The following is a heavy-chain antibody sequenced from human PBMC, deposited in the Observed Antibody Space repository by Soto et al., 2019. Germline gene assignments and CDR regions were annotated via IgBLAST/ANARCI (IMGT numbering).Heavy chain of an antibody. Sequence: SETLSLTCTVSGGSITSGGYYWSWIRQHPGKGLEWIGYIYYSGSTYYNPSLKIRLTISVDTSKNQFSLKLSSVTAADTAVYYCARGITIFGLVHFDYWGQGTLVTVSS. CDR1: GGSITSGGYY. V-gene: IGHV4-31*03. CDR3: ARGITIFGLVHFDY. D-gene: IGHD3-3*01. J-gene: IGHJ4*02. CDR2: IYYSGST.